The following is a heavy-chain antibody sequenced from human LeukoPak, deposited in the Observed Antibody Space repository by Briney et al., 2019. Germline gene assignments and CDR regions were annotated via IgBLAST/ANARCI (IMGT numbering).Heavy chain of an antibody. CDR2: IKTKTGGGTT. J-gene: IGHJ3*02. CDR3: STSDAFDI. Sequence: PGGSLRLSCAASEFTFSNAWMSWVRQAPGKGLEWVGRIKTKTGGGTTDYAVPVKGRFTISRDDSKNTLYLQMISLKIEDTAVYYCSTSDAFDIWGQGTMVTVSS. V-gene: IGHV3-15*01. CDR1: EFTFSNAW.